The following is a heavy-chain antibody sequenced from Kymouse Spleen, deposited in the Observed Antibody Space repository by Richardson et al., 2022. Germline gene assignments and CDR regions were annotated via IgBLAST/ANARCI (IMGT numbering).Heavy chain of an antibody. V-gene: IGHV4-61*01. J-gene: IGHJ6*02. CDR2: IYYSGST. CDR3: ARDIGSGSYRYYYGMDV. Sequence: QVQLQESGPGLVKPSETLSLTCTVSGGSVSSGSYYWSWIRQPPGKGLEWIGYIYYSGSTNYNPSLKSRVTISVDTSKNQFSLKLSSVTAADTAVYYCARDIGSGSYRYYYGMDVWGQGTTVTVSS. CDR1: GGSVSSGSYY. D-gene: IGHD3-10*01.